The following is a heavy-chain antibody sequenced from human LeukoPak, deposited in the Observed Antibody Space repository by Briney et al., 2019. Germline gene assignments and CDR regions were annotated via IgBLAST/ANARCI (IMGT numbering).Heavy chain of an antibody. D-gene: IGHD3-10*01. Sequence: QAGGSLRLSCAASGFTFDHYAMSWVRQAPGKGLEWVSSIGGSGDSTYSADSVKGRFTISRDNSKNTLYLQMNSLRAEDTAVYYCAKASRLLHGSGSYPGYFDYWGQGALVTVSS. J-gene: IGHJ4*02. CDR1: GFTFDHYA. V-gene: IGHV3-23*01. CDR2: IGGSGDST. CDR3: AKASRLLHGSGSYPGYFDY.